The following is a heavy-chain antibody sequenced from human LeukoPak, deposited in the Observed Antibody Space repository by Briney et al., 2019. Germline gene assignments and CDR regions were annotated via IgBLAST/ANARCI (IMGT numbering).Heavy chain of an antibody. J-gene: IGHJ4*02. CDR2: INPNSGGT. Sequence: ASVKVSCKASGYTFTGYYMHWVRQAPGQGLEWMGWINPNSGGTNYAQKFQGRVTMTRDTSISTAYMELSRLRSDDTAVYYCARNPGYSSGWFPNPLAADYWGQGTLVTVSS. D-gene: IGHD6-19*01. V-gene: IGHV1-2*02. CDR1: GYTFTGYY. CDR3: ARNPGYSSGWFPNPLAADY.